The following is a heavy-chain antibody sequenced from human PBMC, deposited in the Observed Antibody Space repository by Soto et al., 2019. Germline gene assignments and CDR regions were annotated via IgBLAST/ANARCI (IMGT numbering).Heavy chain of an antibody. CDR3: ATTSAAGKYYYGMDV. J-gene: IGHJ6*02. CDR2: ISYSGIA. V-gene: IGHV4-31*03. CDR1: GDSISSGGYY. D-gene: IGHD6-13*01. Sequence: SETLSLTCSVSGDSISSGGYYWSWIRQHPGKGPEWIGYISYSGIAYYNPSLESRFTISVDTSKNQFSLSLTSVTAADTAVFYCATTSAAGKYYYGMDVWGQGTTVT.